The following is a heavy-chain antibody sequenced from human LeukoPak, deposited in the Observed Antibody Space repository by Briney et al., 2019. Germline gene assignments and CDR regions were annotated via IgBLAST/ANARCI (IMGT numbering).Heavy chain of an antibody. J-gene: IGHJ4*02. CDR2: INPNSGGT. V-gene: IGHV1-2*02. CDR3: ARDLELYYFDY. Sequence: ASVKVSCKASGYTYTGYYMHWVRQAPGQGLEWMGWINPNSGGTNYAQKFQGRVTMTRDTSISAAYMELSRLRSDDTAVYYCARDLELYYFDYWGQGTLVTVSS. CDR1: GYTYTGYY. D-gene: IGHD1-7*01.